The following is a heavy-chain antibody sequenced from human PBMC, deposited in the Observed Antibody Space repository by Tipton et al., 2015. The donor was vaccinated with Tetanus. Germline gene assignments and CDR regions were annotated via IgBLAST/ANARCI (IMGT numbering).Heavy chain of an antibody. D-gene: IGHD7-27*01. J-gene: IGHJ2*01. CDR1: GYSFTSYW. CDR2: IYPSDSDI. V-gene: IGHV5-51*01. Sequence: VQLVQSGAEVRKPGESLKISCQGSGYSFTSYWIGWVRQMSGKGLEWMGVIYPSDSDITYSPTFQGQVTISADRSISTAYLQWSRLRASDTAVFFCARRLGPYTGDQIWHFDLWGRGTLVTVSS. CDR3: ARRLGPYTGDQIWHFDL.